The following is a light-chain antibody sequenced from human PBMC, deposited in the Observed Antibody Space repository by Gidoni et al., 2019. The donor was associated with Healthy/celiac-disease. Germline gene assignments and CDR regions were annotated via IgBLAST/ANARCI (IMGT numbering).Light chain of an antibody. CDR2: DAS. J-gene: IGKJ2*01. V-gene: IGKV3-11*01. Sequence: EIVLTQSPATLSLSPGERATLSCRASQSVSSYLAWYQQKPGQAPRLLIYDASNGATGIPARFSGSGSGTDFTLTISSLEPEDFAVYYCQQRSNWSRTFGQGTYWRSN. CDR1: QSVSSY. CDR3: QQRSNWSRT.